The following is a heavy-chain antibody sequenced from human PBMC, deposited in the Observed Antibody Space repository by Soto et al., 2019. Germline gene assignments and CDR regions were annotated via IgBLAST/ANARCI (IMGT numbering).Heavy chain of an antibody. J-gene: IGHJ3*02. D-gene: IGHD3-3*01. CDR3: ASPARNYDFWSGYSFDI. CDR2: MNPNSGNT. Sequence: ASVKVSCTASGYTFTVYDISWVRQSTGQGLEWMGWMNPNSGNTGYAQKFQGRVTMTRNASISTAYMELSSLRSEDTAVYYCASPARNYDFWSGYSFDIWGQGTMVTVSS. V-gene: IGHV1-8*01. CDR1: GYTFTVYD.